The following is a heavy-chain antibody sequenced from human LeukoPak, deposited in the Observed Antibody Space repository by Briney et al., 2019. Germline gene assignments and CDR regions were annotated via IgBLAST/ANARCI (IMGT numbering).Heavy chain of an antibody. CDR1: GFTFRNYY. D-gene: IGHD6-6*01. Sequence: GGSLRLSCAASGFTFRNYYMIWVRQAPGKGLEWVSAISGSGGSTYYADSVKGRFTISRDNSKNTLYLQMNSLRAEDTAVYYCAKLSSIAALRRVYYYGMDVWGQGTTVTVSS. CDR2: ISGSGGST. CDR3: AKLSSIAALRRVYYYGMDV. V-gene: IGHV3-23*01. J-gene: IGHJ6*02.